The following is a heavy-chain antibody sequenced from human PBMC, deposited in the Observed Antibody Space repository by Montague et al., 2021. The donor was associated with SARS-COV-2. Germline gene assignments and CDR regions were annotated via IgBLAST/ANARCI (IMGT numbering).Heavy chain of an antibody. CDR1: GYSFTSYW. V-gene: IGHV5-51*01. CDR3: ARLSYYGSGSYPFDY. D-gene: IGHD3-10*01. J-gene: IGHJ4*02. CDR2: IYPDDSDT. Sequence: QSGAEVKKPGESLKISRKGSGYSFTSYWVGWVRQMPGKGLEWMGIIYPDDSDTRYSPSFQGQVTISADKSISTAYLQWSSLKASDTAMYYCARLSYYGSGSYPFDYWGQGTLVTVSS.